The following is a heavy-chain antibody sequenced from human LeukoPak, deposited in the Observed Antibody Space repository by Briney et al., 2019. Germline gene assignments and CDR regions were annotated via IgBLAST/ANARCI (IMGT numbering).Heavy chain of an antibody. CDR1: GGTFSSYA. J-gene: IGHJ5*02. D-gene: IGHD3-3*01. Sequence: ASVKVSCKASGGTFSSYAISWVRQAPGQGLEWMGGFDPEDGETIYAQKFQGRVTMTEDTSTDTAYMELSSLRSEDTAVYYCATDGARFLEWLSESTHGSHWFGPWGQGTLVTVSS. CDR3: ATDGARFLEWLSESTHGSHWFGP. CDR2: FDPEDGET. V-gene: IGHV1-24*01.